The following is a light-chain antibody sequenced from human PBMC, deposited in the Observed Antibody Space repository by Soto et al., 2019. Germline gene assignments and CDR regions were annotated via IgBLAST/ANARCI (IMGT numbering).Light chain of an antibody. CDR2: AAS. CDR3: QQSYSTPWT. CDR1: QKINKD. V-gene: IGKV1-39*01. J-gene: IGKJ1*01. Sequence: DIQMTQSPASLSASVGDRVTITCRASQKINKDLNWYQQEPGKAPQLLIYAASTLQGGVPSRFSGSVSGTHFPLTISSLQPGDFATYFCQQSYSTPWTFGQGTKVDI.